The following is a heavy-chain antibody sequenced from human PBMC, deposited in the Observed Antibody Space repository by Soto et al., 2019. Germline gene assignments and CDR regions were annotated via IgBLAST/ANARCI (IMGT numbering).Heavy chain of an antibody. CDR2: ISAGGSDT. J-gene: IGHJ4*02. CDR1: GFVFSDYA. D-gene: IGHD2-2*01. Sequence: EVQLLDSGGGWVQPGGSLRLSCVASGFVFSDYAMSWVRQAPGKGLEWVSAISAGGSDTYYADSVKGWFAVSRVNSKNTLYLQMNTLRAEDTAIYYCASVPIWCGSSSCYTEGFDSWGQGTLVNVSS. CDR3: ASVPIWCGSSSCYTEGFDS. V-gene: IGHV3-23*01.